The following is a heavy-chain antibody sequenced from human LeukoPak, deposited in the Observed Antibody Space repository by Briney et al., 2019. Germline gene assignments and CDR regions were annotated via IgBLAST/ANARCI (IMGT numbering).Heavy chain of an antibody. CDR1: GFTFSSYV. CDR3: ARDWVYKIDY. CDR2: ISHDGFI. V-gene: IGHV3-74*01. Sequence: GGSRRLSCETAGFTFSSYVMHWVRRTPGKGLVWVSRISHDGFISYADSVKGRFTISRDNAKNTLILQMNSLRAEDTAVYYCARDWVYKIDYWGRGTLVTVSS. D-gene: IGHD5-24*01. J-gene: IGHJ4*02.